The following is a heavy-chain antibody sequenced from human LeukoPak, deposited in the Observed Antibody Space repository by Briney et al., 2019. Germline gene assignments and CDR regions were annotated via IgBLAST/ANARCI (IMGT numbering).Heavy chain of an antibody. D-gene: IGHD6-19*01. Sequence: GGPWRLSFPFSDFTFIDNFLDWVGQAPGKGRDGFARSRNKAKSYTTEYAASVKGRFTISRDDSKNSLYLQMNSLKTEDTAVYYCVRVGSVAGSDYLDYWGQGTLVTVSS. CDR2: SRNKAKSYTT. V-gene: IGHV3-72*01. J-gene: IGHJ4*02. CDR3: VRVGSVAGSDYLDY. CDR1: DFTFIDNF.